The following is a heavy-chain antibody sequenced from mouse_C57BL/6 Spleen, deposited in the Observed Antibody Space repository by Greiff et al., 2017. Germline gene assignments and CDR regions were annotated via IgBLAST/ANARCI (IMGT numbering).Heavy chain of an antibody. D-gene: IGHD2-1*01. CDR3: ASSPFYYGNYVGDFDV. Sequence: EVQVVESGPELVKPGASVKISCTASGYSFTDYNMNWVKQSNGKSLEWIGVINPNYGNTSYNQKFKGKATLTVDPSSSTAYMQLNSLTSEDSADYYCASSPFYYGNYVGDFDVWGTGTTVTVSS. CDR2: INPNYGNT. CDR1: GYSFTDYN. V-gene: IGHV1-39*01. J-gene: IGHJ1*03.